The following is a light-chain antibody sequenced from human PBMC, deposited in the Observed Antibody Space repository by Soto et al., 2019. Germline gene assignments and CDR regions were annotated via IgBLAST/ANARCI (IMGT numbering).Light chain of an antibody. J-gene: IGLJ2*01. CDR2: RNN. CDR1: SSNIRSNT. CDR3: AAWDDSLNGHVV. Sequence: QSVLTQPPSAAGTPRQKVTISCSGSSSNIRSNTVNWYQQLPGTAPKLLIDRNNQRPSGVPDRFSGYKYGISASLAISGLQSEDEDDYYCAAWDDSLNGHVVFGGGTQLTVL. V-gene: IGLV1-44*01.